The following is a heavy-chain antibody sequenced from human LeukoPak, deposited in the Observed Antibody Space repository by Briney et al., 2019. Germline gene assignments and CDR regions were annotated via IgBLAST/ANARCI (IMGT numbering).Heavy chain of an antibody. D-gene: IGHD6-13*01. CDR2: IYYSGST. CDR1: GGSISSSSYY. CDR3: ARAYAADTYYFDY. V-gene: IGHV4-39*07. J-gene: IGHJ4*02. Sequence: SETLSLTCTVSGGSISSSSYYGGWIRQPPGKGLEWIGSIYYSGSTYYNPSLKSRVTISVDTSKNQFSLKLSSVTAADTAVYYCARAYAADTYYFDYWGQGTLVTVSS.